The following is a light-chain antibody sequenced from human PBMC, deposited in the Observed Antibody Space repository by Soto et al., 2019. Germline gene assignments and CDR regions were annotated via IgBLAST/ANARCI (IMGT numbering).Light chain of an antibody. V-gene: IGKV3-11*01. CDR3: QQRRNWPFS. CDR1: QSVSSS. J-gene: IGKJ4*01. Sequence: EIVLTQSPATLSLSPGERATLSCRASQSVSSSLAWYQQKPGQAPGLLIYDASSRATGIPARFSGSGSGTDFTLTISSLEPEDFAVYYCQQRRNWPFSFGGGTKVEIK. CDR2: DAS.